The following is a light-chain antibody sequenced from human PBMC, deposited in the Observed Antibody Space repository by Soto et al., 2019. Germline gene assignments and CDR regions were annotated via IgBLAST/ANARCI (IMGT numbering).Light chain of an antibody. V-gene: IGLV2-18*02. J-gene: IGLJ1*01. CDR1: SSEVGGYNY. Sequence: QSVLTQPPSVSGSPGQSVTITCAGTSSEVGGYNYVSWYQQPPGTAPKLVISEVSNRPSGVPDRFSGSKSANTASLTISGLQAEDEADYYCTSYTGSSTWVFGTGTKVTVL. CDR3: TSYTGSSTWV. CDR2: EVS.